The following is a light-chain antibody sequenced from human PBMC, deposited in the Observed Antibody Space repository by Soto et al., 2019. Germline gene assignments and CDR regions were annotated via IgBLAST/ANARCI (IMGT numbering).Light chain of an antibody. J-gene: IGKJ3*01. Sequence: IVMTQSPATLSVSPWERATLSCRASQTISSNLAWYQQKPGQTPRLLIYGASTRAAGIPARFSGSGSGTDFTLTITSLQSEDFAVYYCQQYNNWPPFTFGPGTKVDIK. CDR2: GAS. CDR3: QQYNNWPPFT. V-gene: IGKV3-15*01. CDR1: QTISSN.